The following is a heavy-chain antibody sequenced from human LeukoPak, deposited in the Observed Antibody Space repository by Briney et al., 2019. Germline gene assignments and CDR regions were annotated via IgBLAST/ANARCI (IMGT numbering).Heavy chain of an antibody. D-gene: IGHD3-3*01. J-gene: IGHJ4*02. CDR1: GFSFRIYS. CDR2: ISSSGSPI. V-gene: IGHV3-48*02. CDR3: AKDSGNDFWSGSGPLRDFDY. Sequence: GGSLRLSCTASGFSFRIYSMNWVRQAPGKGLEWLSYISSSGSPIHYADSVKGRFIISRDNAKNSLYLQMNNLTDEDTAVYYCAKDSGNDFWSGSGPLRDFDYWGQGTLVTVSS.